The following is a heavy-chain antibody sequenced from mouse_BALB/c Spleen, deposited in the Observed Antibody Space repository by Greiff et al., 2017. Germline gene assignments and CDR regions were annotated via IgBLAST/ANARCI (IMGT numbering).Heavy chain of an antibody. Sequence: QVQLQQPGAELVKPGASVKLSCKASGYTFTSYWMHWVKQRPGQGLEWIGEIDPSDSYTNYNQKFKGKATLTVDKSSSTAYMQLSSLTSEDSAVYYCTRSGGYDYWGQGTTRTVSS. CDR2: IDPSDSYT. D-gene: IGHD2-2*01. V-gene: IGHV1-69*02. CDR1: GYTFTSYW. J-gene: IGHJ2*01. CDR3: TRSGGYDY.